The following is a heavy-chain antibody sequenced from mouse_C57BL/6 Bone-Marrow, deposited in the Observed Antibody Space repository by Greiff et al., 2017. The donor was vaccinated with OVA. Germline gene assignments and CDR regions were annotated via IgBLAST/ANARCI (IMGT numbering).Heavy chain of an antibody. V-gene: IGHV3-6*01. CDR1: GYSITSGYY. D-gene: IGHD2-2*01. CDR3: ARDEDGYDY. Sequence: EVQLVESGPGLVKPSQSLSLTCSVTGYSITSGYYWNWIRQFPGNKLEWMGYISYDGSNNYNPSLKNRISITRDTSKNQFFLKLNSVTTEDTATYYCARDEDGYDYWGQGTTLTVSS. CDR2: ISYDGSN. J-gene: IGHJ2*01.